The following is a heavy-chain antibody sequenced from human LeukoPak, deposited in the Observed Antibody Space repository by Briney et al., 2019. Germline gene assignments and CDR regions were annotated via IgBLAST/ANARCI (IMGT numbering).Heavy chain of an antibody. CDR1: GFTFRNYD. V-gene: IGHV3-30*02. J-gene: IGHJ6*03. D-gene: IGHD3-3*01. CDR3: AKDQRAQFGVLIYSYMDV. Sequence: GSLRIFFASSGFTFRNYDMDLVRQAPGKGLEWVASIRYDVSNKYYADSVEGQFTISRDNSKNTLYLQMNILRAEDPGEYYCAKDQRAQFGVLIYSYMDVWGKGSTVTVSS. CDR2: IRYDVSNK.